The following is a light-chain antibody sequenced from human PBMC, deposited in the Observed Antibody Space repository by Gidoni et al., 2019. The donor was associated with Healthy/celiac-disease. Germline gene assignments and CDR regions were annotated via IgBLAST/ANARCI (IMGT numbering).Light chain of an antibody. CDR3: QQYNSYPIT. CDR2: KES. Sequence: DIQMTQSPSTLSASVGDRVTITCRASQSISSWLAWYQQKPGKAPKLLIYKESSLESGVPSRFSGSGSGTEFTLTISSLQPDDLATYYCQQYNSYPITFGQXTRLEIK. CDR1: QSISSW. J-gene: IGKJ5*01. V-gene: IGKV1-5*03.